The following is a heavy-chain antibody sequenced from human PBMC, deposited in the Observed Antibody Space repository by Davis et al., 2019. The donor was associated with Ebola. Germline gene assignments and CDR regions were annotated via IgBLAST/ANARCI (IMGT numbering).Heavy chain of an antibody. V-gene: IGHV4-59*01. CDR2: IHYSGST. Sequence: GSLRLSCAVYGGSFSGYYWSWIRQPPGKGLEWIGHIHYSGSTHYNPSLKSRVTTSVDTSKNQFSLSLSSVTAADTAVYYCARDRDGLWYFDLWGRGTLVTVSS. CDR3: ARDRDGLWYFDL. J-gene: IGHJ2*01. D-gene: IGHD5-24*01. CDR1: GGSFSGYY.